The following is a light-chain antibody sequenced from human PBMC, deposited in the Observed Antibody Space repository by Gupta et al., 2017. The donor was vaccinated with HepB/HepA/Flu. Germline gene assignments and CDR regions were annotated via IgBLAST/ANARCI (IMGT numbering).Light chain of an antibody. V-gene: IGKV3-11*01. Sequence: EIVLTHSPCTLSLYPGERAILSCRTSQNVGNYLAWYQQIPGQAPRLLMHDTSDRATGIPARFSGSGSGTDFTLTISSLEPEDFAVYYCQQHDKWPLTFGGGTRVDIK. CDR1: QNVGNY. J-gene: IGKJ4*01. CDR2: DTS. CDR3: QQHDKWPLT.